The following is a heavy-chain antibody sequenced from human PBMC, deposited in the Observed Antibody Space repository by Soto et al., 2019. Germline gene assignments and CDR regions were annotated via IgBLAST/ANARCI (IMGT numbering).Heavy chain of an antibody. V-gene: IGHV4-39*07. D-gene: IGHD6-13*01. Sequence: SETLSLTCTVSGGSISSSSYYWGWIRQPPGKGLEWIGSIYYSGSTYYNPSLKSRVTISVDTSKNQFSLKLSSVTAADTAVYFCARVTIAAAEYYFGYWGQGTLVTVSS. CDR3: ARVTIAAAEYYFGY. J-gene: IGHJ4*02. CDR1: GGSISSSSYY. CDR2: IYYSGST.